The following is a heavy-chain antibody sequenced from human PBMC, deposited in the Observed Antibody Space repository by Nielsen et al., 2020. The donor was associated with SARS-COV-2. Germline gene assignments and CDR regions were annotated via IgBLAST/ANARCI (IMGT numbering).Heavy chain of an antibody. V-gene: IGHV1-2*06. CDR1: GYTFTGSY. Sequence: ASVKVSCKASGYTFTGSYVHWVRQAPGQRLEWMGRINPNSGATIYAQKFQGRVTMTRDTSISTAYLEVTRLRSDDTAVYYCARGGSIPARPLDYWGLGTLVTVSS. J-gene: IGHJ4*02. CDR2: INPNSGAT. CDR3: ARGGSIPARPLDY. D-gene: IGHD6-6*01.